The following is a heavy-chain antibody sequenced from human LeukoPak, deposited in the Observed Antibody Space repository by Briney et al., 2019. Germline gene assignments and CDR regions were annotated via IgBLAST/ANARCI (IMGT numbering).Heavy chain of an antibody. CDR3: ARESITYYYYYGMDV. D-gene: IGHD3-10*01. CDR1: GFTFSSYA. J-gene: IGHJ6*02. Sequence: GALRLSSVASGFTFSSYAMHWVHQAPGKGLEYVSAISSNGGSTYYANSVKGRFTISRDNSKNTLYLQMGSLRAEDMAVYYCARESITYYYYYGMDVWGQGTTVTVSS. CDR2: ISSNGGST. V-gene: IGHV3-64*01.